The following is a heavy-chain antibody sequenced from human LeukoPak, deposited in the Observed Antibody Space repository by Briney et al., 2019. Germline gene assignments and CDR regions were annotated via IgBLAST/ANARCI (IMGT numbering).Heavy chain of an antibody. CDR1: GYTFTSYG. D-gene: IGHD6-6*01. CDR3: ARDHDGGSSGP. CDR2: IIPIFGTA. Sequence: ASVKVSCKASGYTFTSYGISWVRQAPGQGLEWMGGIIPIFGTANYAQKFQGRVTITTDESTSTAYMELSSLRSEDTAVYYCARDHDGGSSGPWGQGTLVTVSS. V-gene: IGHV1-69*05. J-gene: IGHJ5*02.